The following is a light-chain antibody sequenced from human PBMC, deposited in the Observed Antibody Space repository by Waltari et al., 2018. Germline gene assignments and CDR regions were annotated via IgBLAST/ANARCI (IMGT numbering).Light chain of an antibody. CDR1: SSDVGSYNL. CDR3: CSYAGSSSWV. CDR2: EVS. V-gene: IGLV2-23*02. J-gene: IGLJ3*02. Sequence: QSALTQPASVSGSPGQSITISCTGTSSDVGSYNLVSWYQQHPGKAPKLMFYEVSQRPPGVSNRFSGSKSGNTASLTISGLQAEDEADYYCCSYAGSSSWVFGGGTKLTVL.